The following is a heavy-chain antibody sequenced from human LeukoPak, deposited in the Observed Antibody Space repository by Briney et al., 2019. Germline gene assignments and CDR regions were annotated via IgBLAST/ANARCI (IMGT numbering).Heavy chain of an antibody. V-gene: IGHV4-59*01. J-gene: IGHJ4*02. CDR3: ARHGLAASGFFDY. CDR1: GGSISSYY. Sequence: PSETLSLTCTVSGGSISSYYWSWIRQPPGKGLEWIGYIYYSGSTNYNPSLKSRVTISVDTSKNQFSLKLSSVTAADTAVYYCARHGLAASGFFDYWGQGTLVTVSS. CDR2: IYYSGST. D-gene: IGHD6-13*01.